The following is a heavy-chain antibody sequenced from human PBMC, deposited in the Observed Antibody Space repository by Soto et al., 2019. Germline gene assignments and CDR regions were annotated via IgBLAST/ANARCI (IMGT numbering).Heavy chain of an antibody. CDR1: GGTFSSYA. J-gene: IGHJ3*02. Sequence: QVQLVQSGAEVKKPGSSVKVSCKASGGTFSSYAISWVRQAPGQGLEWMGGIIPIFGTANYAQKFQGRVTITADESTSTAYMELSSLRSEDTAVYYCASYDSSGYYYAPWFAFYIWGQGTMVTVSS. D-gene: IGHD3-22*01. CDR2: IIPIFGTA. CDR3: ASYDSSGYYYAPWFAFYI. V-gene: IGHV1-69*01.